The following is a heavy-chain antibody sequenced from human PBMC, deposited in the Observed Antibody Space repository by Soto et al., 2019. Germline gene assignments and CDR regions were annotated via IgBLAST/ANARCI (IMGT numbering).Heavy chain of an antibody. CDR2: IYYSGST. D-gene: IGHD3-22*01. V-gene: IGHV4-30-4*01. CDR1: GGSIRSVDSY. CDR3: ARTHYSDRSGTDY. J-gene: IGHJ4*02. Sequence: TLSLTCTVSGGSIRSVDSYWSWIRQPPGKGLEWIGYIYYSGSTYYNPSLKSRVTISLDTSKNQFSLNLSSVTAADTAVYYCARTHYSDRSGTDYWGQGTLVTVSS.